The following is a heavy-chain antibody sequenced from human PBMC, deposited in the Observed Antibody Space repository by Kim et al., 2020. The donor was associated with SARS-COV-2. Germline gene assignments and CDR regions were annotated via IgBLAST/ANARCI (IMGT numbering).Heavy chain of an antibody. D-gene: IGHD3-16*02. CDR1: GFTFSSYG. J-gene: IGHJ4*02. CDR2: ISYDGSNK. V-gene: IGHV3-30*03. Sequence: GGSLRLSCAASGFTFSSYGMHWVRQAPGKGLEWVAVISYDGSNKYYADSVKGRFTISRDNSKNTLYLQMNSLRAEDTAVYYCATHDDYVWGSYRYTTGDDYWGQGTLVTVSS. CDR3: ATHDDYVWGSYRYTTGDDY.